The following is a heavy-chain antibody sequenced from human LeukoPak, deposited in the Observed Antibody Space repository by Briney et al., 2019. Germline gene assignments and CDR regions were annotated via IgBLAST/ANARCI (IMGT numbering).Heavy chain of an antibody. V-gene: IGHV3-23*01. Sequence: GGSLRLSCAASGFTFSSYALSWIRQAPGKGLEWVSHISGSSTYTNYADSVEGRCTISRDNSKNTLYMQMNSLRAEDTAVYYCAKSRYCSSTSCSEPRLYYYNGMDVWGQGTTVTVSS. CDR1: GFTFSSYA. D-gene: IGHD2-2*01. CDR2: ISGSSTYT. CDR3: AKSRYCSSTSCSEPRLYYYNGMDV. J-gene: IGHJ6*02.